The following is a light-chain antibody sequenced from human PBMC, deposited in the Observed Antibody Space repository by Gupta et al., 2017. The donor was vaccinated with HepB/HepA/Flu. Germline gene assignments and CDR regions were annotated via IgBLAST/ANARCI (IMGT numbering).Light chain of an antibody. Sequence: EIVLTQSPGTLSLSPGERATLSCRASQSVRSSYLDWYQQKPGQAHRLLIYGASSRDTGIPDRFSGSGYGTEFTLTISRREPEDFAVYYCQQYGSSSYTFGQGTKLEIK. CDR3: QQYGSSSYT. V-gene: IGKV3-20*01. CDR2: GAS. J-gene: IGKJ2*01. CDR1: QSVRSSY.